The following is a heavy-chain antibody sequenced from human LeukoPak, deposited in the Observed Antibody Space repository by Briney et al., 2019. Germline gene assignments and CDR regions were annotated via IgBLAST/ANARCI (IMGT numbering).Heavy chain of an antibody. J-gene: IGHJ6*03. CDR1: GGSFSGYY. D-gene: IGHD3-10*01. V-gene: IGHV4-34*01. CDR2: INHSGST. Sequence: PSETLSLTCAVYGGSFSGYYWSWIRQPPGKGLEWIGEINHSGSTNYNPSLKSRVTISVATSKNQFSLKLSSVTAADTAVYYCAREPNYGSGIFYYYYYMDVWGKGTTVTVSS. CDR3: AREPNYGSGIFYYYYYMDV.